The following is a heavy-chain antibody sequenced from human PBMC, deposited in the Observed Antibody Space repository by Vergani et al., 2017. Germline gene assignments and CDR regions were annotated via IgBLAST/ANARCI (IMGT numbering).Heavy chain of an antibody. V-gene: IGHV4-31*03. CDR1: GGSISSGGYY. D-gene: IGHD3-3*01. CDR2: IYYSGST. Sequence: QVQLQESGPGLVKPSQTLSLTCTVSGGSISSGGYYWSWIRQHPGKGLEWIGYIYYSGSTYYNQSLKSRVTISVDTSKNQFSLKLSSVTAADTAVYYCARGPTTVEWLFPFDYWGQGTLVTVSS. CDR3: ARGPTTVEWLFPFDY. J-gene: IGHJ4*02.